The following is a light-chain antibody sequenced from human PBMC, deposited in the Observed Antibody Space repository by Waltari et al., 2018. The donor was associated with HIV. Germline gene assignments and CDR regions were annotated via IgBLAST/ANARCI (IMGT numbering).Light chain of an antibody. CDR1: CANNNSA. J-gene: IGLJ3*02. V-gene: IGLV4-69*01. Sequence: PVLTQSPSASASLEASVKLTCRLGCANNNSAIAWHPQQPAKGPRFLMKLNSDGSHTKGDGIPDRFSGSGSGMERYLSISSLQSEDEAYYYCQSWGGGSWVFGGGTKLTVL. CDR2: LNSDGSH. CDR3: QSWGGGSWV.